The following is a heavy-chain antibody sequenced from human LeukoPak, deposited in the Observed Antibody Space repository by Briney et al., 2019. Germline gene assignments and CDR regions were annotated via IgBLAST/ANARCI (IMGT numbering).Heavy chain of an antibody. V-gene: IGHV4-59*01. CDR1: GGSFSSYY. D-gene: IGHD3-10*01. CDR2: IYYSGST. Sequence: TETLSLTCSVYGGSFSSYYWSWIRQPPGKGLEWIGYIYYSGSTNYNPSLKSRVTISVDTSKNQFSLKLSSVTAADTAVYYCAREHYGSGSFDYWGQGTLVTVSS. J-gene: IGHJ4*02. CDR3: AREHYGSGSFDY.